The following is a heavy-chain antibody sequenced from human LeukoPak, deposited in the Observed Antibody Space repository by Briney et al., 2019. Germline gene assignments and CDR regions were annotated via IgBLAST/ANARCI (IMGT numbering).Heavy chain of an antibody. CDR2: ISSSGSTI. CDR3: ARDLSYGSGSYRWMTGGYWFDP. CDR1: GFTFSDYY. D-gene: IGHD3-10*01. V-gene: IGHV3-11*01. J-gene: IGHJ5*02. Sequence: GGSLRLSCAASGFTFSDYYMSWIRQAPGQGLEWVSYISSSGSTIYYADSVKGRFTISRDNAKNSLYLQMNSLRAEDTAVYYCARDLSYGSGSYRWMTGGYWFDPWGQGTLVTVSS.